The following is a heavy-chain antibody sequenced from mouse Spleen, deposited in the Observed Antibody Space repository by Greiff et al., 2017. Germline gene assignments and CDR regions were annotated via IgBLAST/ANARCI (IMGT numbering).Heavy chain of an antibody. CDR3: ARGYGNFLFDY. CDR1: GYAFSSSW. D-gene: IGHD2-10*02. Sequence: VQLQQSGPELVKPGASVKISCKASGYAFSSSWMNWVKQRPGQGLEWIGRIYPGDGDTNYNGKFKGKATLTADKSSSTAYMQLSSLTSVDSAVYFCARGYGNFLFDYWGQGTTLTVSS. V-gene: IGHV1-82*01. J-gene: IGHJ2*01. CDR2: IYPGDGDT.